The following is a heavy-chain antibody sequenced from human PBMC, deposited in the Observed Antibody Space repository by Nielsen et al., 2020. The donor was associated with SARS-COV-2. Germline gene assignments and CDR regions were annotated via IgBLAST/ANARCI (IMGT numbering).Heavy chain of an antibody. V-gene: IGHV3-23*01. CDR2: LSGLGGST. CDR3: AKDTRGGYYDSSGPRML. J-gene: IGHJ4*01. CDR1: GFAFDHYA. D-gene: IGHD3-22*01. Sequence: GESLKISCAASGFAFDHYAMGWVRQPPGKGLEWVSTLSGLGGSTYYADSVKGRFTISRDNSKNTLYLQMNSLRAEDTAVYYCAKDTRGGYYDSSGPRMLWGQGTLVTVSS.